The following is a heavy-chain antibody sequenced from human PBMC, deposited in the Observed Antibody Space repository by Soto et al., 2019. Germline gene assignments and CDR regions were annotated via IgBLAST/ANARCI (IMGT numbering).Heavy chain of an antibody. CDR3: ARPGYCTSTSCYGYYYYGMDV. Sequence: GESLRISCKGSGYSFTSYWIGWVRQMPGKGLEWMGIIYPGDSDTRYSPSFQGQVTISADKSISTAYLQWSSLKASDTAMYYCARPGYCTSTSCYGYYYYGMDVWGQGTTVTVSS. D-gene: IGHD2-2*03. V-gene: IGHV5-51*01. CDR2: IYPGDSDT. J-gene: IGHJ6*02. CDR1: GYSFTSYW.